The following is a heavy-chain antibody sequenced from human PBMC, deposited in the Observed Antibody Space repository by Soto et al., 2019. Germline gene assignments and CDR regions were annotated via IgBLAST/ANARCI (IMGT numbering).Heavy chain of an antibody. CDR2: IIPIFGTA. J-gene: IGHJ6*02. CDR1: GGTFSSYA. Sequence: QVQLVQSGAEVKKPGSSVKVSCKASGGTFSSYAISWVRQAPGQGLEWMGGIIPIFGTANYAQKFQGRVTITADEATRTADMELSSLRAEDTAVYYCARVTVVPSRYDYYGMDVWGQGTTVTVSS. D-gene: IGHD2-15*01. V-gene: IGHV1-69*12. CDR3: ARVTVVPSRYDYYGMDV.